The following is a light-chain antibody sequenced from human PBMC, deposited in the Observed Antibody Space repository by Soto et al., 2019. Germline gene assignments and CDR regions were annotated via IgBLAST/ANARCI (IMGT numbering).Light chain of an antibody. CDR3: CSYAGSIPVV. Sequence: QSALTQPASLSVSPGQSITVACTGTSSDVVSYNLVSWYQQHPGKAPKLMIYEGSKRPSGVSNRFSGSKSGNTASLTISGLQAEDEADYYCCSYAGSIPVVFGGGTQLPVL. V-gene: IGLV2-23*01. J-gene: IGLJ2*01. CDR2: EGS. CDR1: SSDVVSYNL.